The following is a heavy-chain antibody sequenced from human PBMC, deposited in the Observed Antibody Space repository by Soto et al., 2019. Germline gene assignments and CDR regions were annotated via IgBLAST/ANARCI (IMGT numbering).Heavy chain of an antibody. Sequence: GGSLRLSCAASGFTFSSYAMSWVRQAPGKGLEWVSAISGSGGSKYYADSVKGRFTISRDNSKNTLYLQMNSLRAEDTAVYYCAKVLFGSGRYYYYYGMDVWGQGTTVTVSS. V-gene: IGHV3-23*01. CDR3: AKVLFGSGRYYYYYGMDV. D-gene: IGHD3-16*01. J-gene: IGHJ6*02. CDR2: ISGSGGSK. CDR1: GFTFSSYA.